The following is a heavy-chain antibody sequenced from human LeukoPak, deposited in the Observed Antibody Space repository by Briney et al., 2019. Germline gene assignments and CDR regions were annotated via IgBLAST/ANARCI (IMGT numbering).Heavy chain of an antibody. Sequence: SETLSLTCTVSGGSISSYYWSWIRQPPGKGLEWIGYIYYSGSTNYNPSLKSRVTISVDTSKNQFSLQLSSVTAEDTAVYYCATDGSGSYNPPYYYYDGMDVWGQGTTVTVSS. CDR2: IYYSGST. CDR1: GGSISSYY. J-gene: IGHJ6*02. CDR3: ATDGSGSYNPPYYYYDGMDV. D-gene: IGHD3-10*01. V-gene: IGHV4-59*01.